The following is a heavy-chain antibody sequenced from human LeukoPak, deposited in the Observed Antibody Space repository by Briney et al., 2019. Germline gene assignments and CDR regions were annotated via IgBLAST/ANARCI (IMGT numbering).Heavy chain of an antibody. CDR3: ARSGLFGIVVVPGNWFDP. CDR2: INHSGST. J-gene: IGHJ5*02. D-gene: IGHD2-2*01. CDR1: GGSFSGYY. Sequence: KPSETLPLTCAVYGGSFSGYYWSWIRQPPGKGLEWIGEINHSGSTNYNPPLKSRVTISVDTSKNQFSLKLSSVTAADTAVYYCARSGLFGIVVVPGNWFDPWGQGTLVTVSS. V-gene: IGHV4-34*01.